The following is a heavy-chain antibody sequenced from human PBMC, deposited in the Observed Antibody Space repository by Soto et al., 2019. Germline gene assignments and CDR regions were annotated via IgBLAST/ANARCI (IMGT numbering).Heavy chain of an antibody. CDR1: GYTFTTYD. CDR2: RNPYTGNT. Sequence: QVQLVQSGAEVKEPGASVKVSCKASGYTFTTYDIYWMRQATGQGLEWMGWRNPYTGNTGYAQKFQGRVTVTRNTSISTVYMEMSCLRLEDTAVYYCSRIKERSGPHSFDSWGQGSQVTVSS. D-gene: IGHD6-25*01. V-gene: IGHV1-8*01. J-gene: IGHJ4*02. CDR3: SRIKERSGPHSFDS.